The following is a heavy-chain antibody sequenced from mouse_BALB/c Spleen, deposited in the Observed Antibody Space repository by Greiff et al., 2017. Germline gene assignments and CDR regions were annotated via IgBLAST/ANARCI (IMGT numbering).Heavy chain of an antibody. CDR3: ARSATATGGWFAY. Sequence: EVQLQQSGGGLVKPGGSLKLSCAASGFTFSSYTMSWVRQTPEKRLEWVATISSGGGNTYYPDSVKGRFTISRDNAKNNLYLQMSSLRSEDTALYYCARSATATGGWFAYWGQGTLVTVSA. CDR1: GFTFSSYT. CDR2: ISSGGGNT. D-gene: IGHD1-2*01. J-gene: IGHJ3*01. V-gene: IGHV5-9*03.